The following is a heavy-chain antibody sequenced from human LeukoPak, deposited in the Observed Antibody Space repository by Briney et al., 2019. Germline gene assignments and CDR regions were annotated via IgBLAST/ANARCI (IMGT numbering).Heavy chain of an antibody. J-gene: IGHJ4*02. CDR2: ISSSSSYI. V-gene: IGHV3-21*01. Sequence: GGSLRLSCAASGFTFSSYSMNWVRQAPGKGLEWVSSISSSSSYIYYADSVKGRFTISRDNAKNSLYLQMNSLRAEDTAVYYCTRGGLYDSSGYSPFDYWGQGTLVTVSS. CDR3: TRGGLYDSSGYSPFDY. CDR1: GFTFSSYS. D-gene: IGHD3-22*01.